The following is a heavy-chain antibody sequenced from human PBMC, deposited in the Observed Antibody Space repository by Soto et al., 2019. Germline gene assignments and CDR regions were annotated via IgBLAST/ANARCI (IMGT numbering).Heavy chain of an antibody. D-gene: IGHD2-15*01. CDR1: GYTFTSCG. V-gene: IGHV1-18*01. Sequence: ASVKVCCKASGYTFTSCGISWVRQAPGQGLEWMGWISAYNGNTNYAQKLQGRVTMTTDTSTSTAYMELRSLRSDDTAVYYCARDPTPTIVVVVASNNWFDPWGQGTLVTVSS. CDR3: ARDPTPTIVVVVASNNWFDP. J-gene: IGHJ5*02. CDR2: ISAYNGNT.